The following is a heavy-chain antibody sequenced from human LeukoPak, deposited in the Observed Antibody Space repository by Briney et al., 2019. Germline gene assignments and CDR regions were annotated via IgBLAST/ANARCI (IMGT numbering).Heavy chain of an antibody. D-gene: IGHD3-22*01. V-gene: IGHV1-8*01. Sequence: AASVKVSCKASGYTFTSYDINWVRQATGQGLEWMGWMNPNSGNTGYAQKFQGRVTMTRNTSISTAYMELSSLRSEDTAVYYCARGRVVVITTWGSREYGMDVWGQGTTVTVSS. J-gene: IGHJ6*02. CDR2: MNPNSGNT. CDR3: ARGRVVVITTWGSREYGMDV. CDR1: GYTFTSYD.